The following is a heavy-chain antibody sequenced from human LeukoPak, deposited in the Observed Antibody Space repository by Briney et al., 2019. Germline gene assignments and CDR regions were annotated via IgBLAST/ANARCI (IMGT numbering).Heavy chain of an antibody. CDR3: ARDYDAFDI. V-gene: IGHV3-15*07. Sequence: GGSLRLSCAASGFTFNNAWMNWVRQAPGKGLEWVGRIKSKNDGGTTDYAAPVKGRFTISRDDSKNTLYLQMNSLKTEDTAVYYCARDYDAFDIWGQGTMVTVSS. J-gene: IGHJ3*02. CDR2: IKSKNDGGTT. CDR1: GFTFNNAW.